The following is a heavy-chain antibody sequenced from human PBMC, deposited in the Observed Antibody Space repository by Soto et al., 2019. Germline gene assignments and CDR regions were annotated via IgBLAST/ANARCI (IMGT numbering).Heavy chain of an antibody. CDR2: INPNSGGT. D-gene: IGHD1-26*01. V-gene: IGHV1-2*04. Sequence: ASVKVSCKASGYTFTGYYMHWVRQAPGQGLEWMGWINPNSGGTNYAQKFQGWVTMTRDTSISTAYMELSRLRSDDTAVYYGAREIVGASDAFDIWGQGTMVTVSS. CDR1: GYTFTGYY. J-gene: IGHJ3*02. CDR3: AREIVGASDAFDI.